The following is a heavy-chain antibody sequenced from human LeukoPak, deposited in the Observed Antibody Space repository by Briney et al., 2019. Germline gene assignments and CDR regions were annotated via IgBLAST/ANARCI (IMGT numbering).Heavy chain of an antibody. CDR2: IIPIFGTA. V-gene: IGHV1-69*01. D-gene: IGHD1-26*01. Sequence: VASVKVSCKASGGTFSSYAISWVRQAPGQGLEWMGGIIPIFGTANYAQKFQGRVTITADESTSTAYMELSSLRSEDTAVYYCARVSGSYSIPDYWGQGTLVTVSS. CDR1: GGTFSSYA. CDR3: ARVSGSYSIPDY. J-gene: IGHJ4*02.